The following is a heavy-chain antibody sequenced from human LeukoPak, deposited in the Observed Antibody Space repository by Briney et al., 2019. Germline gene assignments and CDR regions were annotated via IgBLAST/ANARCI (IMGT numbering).Heavy chain of an antibody. CDR2: ISGSGGST. CDR1: GFTFSSYA. D-gene: IGHD3-10*01. J-gene: IGHJ5*02. V-gene: IGHV3-23*01. CDR3: AKDAYLWFGELNWFDP. Sequence: GGSLRLSCAASGFTFSSYAMSWLRQAPGKGLEWVSAISGSGGSTYYADSVKGRFTISRDNSKNTLYLQMNSLRAEDTAVYYCAKDAYLWFGELNWFDPWGQGTLVTVSS.